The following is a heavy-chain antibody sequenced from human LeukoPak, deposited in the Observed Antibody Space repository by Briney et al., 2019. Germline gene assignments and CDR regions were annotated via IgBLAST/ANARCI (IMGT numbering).Heavy chain of an antibody. Sequence: SETLSLTCTVSGGSISSGDYYWSWIRQPPGKGLEWIGYIYYSGSTYYNPSLKSRVTISVDTSKNQFSLKLSSVTAADTAVYYCARVGSYTQYYYDSSGYFFDYWGQGTLVTVSS. CDR3: ARVGSYTQYYYDSSGYFFDY. CDR2: IYYSGST. J-gene: IGHJ4*02. CDR1: GGSISSGDYY. V-gene: IGHV4-30-4*08. D-gene: IGHD3-22*01.